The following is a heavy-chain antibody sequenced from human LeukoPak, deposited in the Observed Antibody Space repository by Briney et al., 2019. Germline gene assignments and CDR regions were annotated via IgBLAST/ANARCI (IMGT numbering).Heavy chain of an antibody. Sequence: GGSLRLSRAASGFTFTSYGMHWVRQAPGKGLEWVAVISYDGSNKYYADSVKGRFTISRDNSKNTLYLQMNSLRAEDTAVYYCARVTEAPYYFDYWGQGTLVTVSS. CDR3: ARVTEAPYYFDY. CDR1: GFTFTSYG. J-gene: IGHJ4*02. CDR2: ISYDGSNK. V-gene: IGHV3-30*03.